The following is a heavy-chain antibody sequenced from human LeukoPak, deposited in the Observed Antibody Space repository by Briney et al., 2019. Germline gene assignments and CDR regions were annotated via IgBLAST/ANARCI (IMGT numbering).Heavy chain of an antibody. CDR3: ARVEQPPGGYFDY. Sequence: GESLKISCEGSGYSFTSYWIGWVRQMPGKGLEWMGIIYPGDSDTRYSPSFQRQVTISADKSISTAYLQWSSLKASDSAMYYCARVEQPPGGYFDYWGQGTLVTVSS. J-gene: IGHJ4*02. CDR1: GYSFTSYW. CDR2: IYPGDSDT. D-gene: IGHD4-23*01. V-gene: IGHV5-51*01.